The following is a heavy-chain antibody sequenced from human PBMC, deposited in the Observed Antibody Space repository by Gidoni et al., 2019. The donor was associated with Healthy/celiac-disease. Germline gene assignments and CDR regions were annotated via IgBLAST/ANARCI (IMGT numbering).Heavy chain of an antibody. Sequence: QVQLVESGGGVVQPGRSLRLSCAASGFTFSSYAMHWVRQAPGKGLEWVAVRSDDGSNKYYADSVKGRFTISRDNSKNTLYLQMNSLRAEDTAVYYCAREKGLGYCSGGSCIPYFDYWGQGTLVTVSS. CDR2: RSDDGSNK. V-gene: IGHV3-30-3*01. CDR1: GFTFSSYA. J-gene: IGHJ4*02. D-gene: IGHD2-15*01. CDR3: AREKGLGYCSGGSCIPYFDY.